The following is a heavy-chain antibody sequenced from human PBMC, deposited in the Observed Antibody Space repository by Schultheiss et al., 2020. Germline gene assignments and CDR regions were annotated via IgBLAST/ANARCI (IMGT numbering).Heavy chain of an antibody. J-gene: IGHJ3*02. CDR1: GYTFTSYG. Sequence: ASVKVSCKASGYTFTSYGISWVRQAPGQGLEWMGWISAYNGNTNYAQKLQGRVTMTRDTSISTAYMELSRLRSEDTAVYYCATLFGGSGWPRDAFDIWGQGTMVTVSS. V-gene: IGHV1-18*04. CDR2: ISAYNGNT. D-gene: IGHD6-19*01. CDR3: ATLFGGSGWPRDAFDI.